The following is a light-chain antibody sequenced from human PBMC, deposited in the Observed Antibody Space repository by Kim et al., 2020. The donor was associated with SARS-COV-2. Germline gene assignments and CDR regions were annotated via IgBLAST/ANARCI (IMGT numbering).Light chain of an antibody. CDR3: PQHSTYPIT. CDR1: QEIRND. Sequence: ASVRDRVTITCRASQEIRNDLGWYQQNQGRAPKRLIYVASRLQSGVPSRFSGSGSGTEFTLSISSVQPEDFATYFCPQHSTYPITLGQGTRLEIK. V-gene: IGKV1-17*01. CDR2: VAS. J-gene: IGKJ5*01.